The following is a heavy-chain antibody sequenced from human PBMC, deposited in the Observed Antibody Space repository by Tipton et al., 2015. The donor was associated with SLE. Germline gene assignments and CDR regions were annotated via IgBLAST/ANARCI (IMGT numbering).Heavy chain of an antibody. CDR2: INPSGGRT. CDR3: ATLVDSNYYYCGMVV. V-gene: IGHV1-46*01. CDR1: GYTFTSYY. D-gene: IGHD2-21*01. Sequence: QVQLVQSGAEVKKPGASVKVFCKASGYTFTSYYIHWERRAPGQGLEWMGIINPSGGRTSYAQKFQGRVTMTRDRSTSTVYMDRSSQKSWGTAVYYCATLVDSNYYYCGMVVWGQGSTVTV. J-gene: IGHJ6*02.